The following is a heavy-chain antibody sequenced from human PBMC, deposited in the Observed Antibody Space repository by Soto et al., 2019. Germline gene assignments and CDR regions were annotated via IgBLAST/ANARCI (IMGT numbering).Heavy chain of an antibody. CDR3: AGRAGLVVSDDYGLDV. Sequence: GGSLRLSCVASGFSFSDYSIHWFRQAPGKGLEWVAFISYDGDKKFFADSVKGRFNISRDNAKNMVYLQMSSLRPEDTAVFHCAGRAGLVVSDDYGLDVWGQGSTGTGSS. D-gene: IGHD2-21*01. V-gene: IGHV3-30-3*01. CDR1: GFSFSDYS. CDR2: ISYDGDKK. J-gene: IGHJ6*02.